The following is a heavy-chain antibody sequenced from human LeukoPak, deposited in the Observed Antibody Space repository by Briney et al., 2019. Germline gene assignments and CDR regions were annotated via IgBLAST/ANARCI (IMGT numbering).Heavy chain of an antibody. CDR3: ASGPIAVAGGTFDY. D-gene: IGHD6-19*01. CDR1: GGTFSSYA. CDR2: IIPIFGTA. J-gene: IGHJ4*02. V-gene: IGHV1-69*13. Sequence: SVKVSCKASGGTFSSYAISWVRQAPGQGLEWMGGIIPIFGTANYAQKFQGRVTITADESTSTAYMELSSLRSEDTAVYYCASGPIAVAGGTFDYWGQGTLVTVSS.